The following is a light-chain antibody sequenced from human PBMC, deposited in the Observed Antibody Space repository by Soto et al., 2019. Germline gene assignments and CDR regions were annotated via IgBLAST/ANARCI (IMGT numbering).Light chain of an antibody. CDR1: QSVSSSY. CDR3: QQYGSSPWT. Sequence: EIVLTQSPGTLSLSPGERATLSCRASQSVSSSYLAWYQQKPGQAPRLLIYCASSRATGIPDRFSGSGSGRDFPLIISSLEPEDFAVYYCQQYGSSPWTFGQGTKVEIK. J-gene: IGKJ1*01. CDR2: CAS. V-gene: IGKV3-20*01.